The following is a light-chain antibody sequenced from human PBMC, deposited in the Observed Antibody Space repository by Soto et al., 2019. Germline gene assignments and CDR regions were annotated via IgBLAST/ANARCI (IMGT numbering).Light chain of an antibody. CDR3: SSYTDRQSYL. J-gene: IGLJ1*01. CDR2: EVS. V-gene: IGLV2-14*01. CDR1: SSDVAVYNY. Sequence: QSALTQPASVSGSPGQSITISCTGTSSDVAVYNYVSWYQQHPGKAPKLMIYEVSNRPSGVSNRFSGSKSGNTASLTISGLRADDEADYYCSSYTDRQSYLFGTGTKLTVL.